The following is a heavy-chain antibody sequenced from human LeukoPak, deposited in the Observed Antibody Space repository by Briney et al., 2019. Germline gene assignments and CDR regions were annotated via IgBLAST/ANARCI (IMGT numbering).Heavy chain of an antibody. CDR2: IYYSGST. CDR3: ARTPPQLLGFWFDP. V-gene: IGHV4-31*03. Sequence: SQTLSLTCTVSGGSISSGGYYWSWIRQHPGKGLEWIGYIYYSGSTYYNPSLKSRVTISVDTSKNQFSLKLSSVTAADTAVYYCARTPPQLLGFWFDPWGQGTLVTVSS. J-gene: IGHJ5*02. D-gene: IGHD2-2*01. CDR1: GGSISSGGYY.